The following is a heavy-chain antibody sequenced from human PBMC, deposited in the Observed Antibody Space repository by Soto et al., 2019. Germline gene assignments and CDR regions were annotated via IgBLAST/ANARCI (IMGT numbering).Heavy chain of an antibody. CDR1: GFTFSVDR. CDR3: ARGPRGLYHHDY. Sequence: EVQLVESGGGLVQPGGSLRFSCASSGFTFSVDRMHWVRQAAGKGLVWVSLINMDGCSTNYVVSGKGRFTISRDIAKNTLYLQMNSLRVDDTAVYYCARGPRGLYHHDYCGQGDLVNVSS. J-gene: IGHJ4*02. V-gene: IGHV3-74*01. CDR2: INMDGCST. D-gene: IGHD2-2*01.